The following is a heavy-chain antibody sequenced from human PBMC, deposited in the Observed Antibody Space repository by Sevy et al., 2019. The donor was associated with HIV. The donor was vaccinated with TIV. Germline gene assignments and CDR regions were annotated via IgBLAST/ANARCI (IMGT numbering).Heavy chain of an antibody. CDR1: GFSFTAYA. CDR3: AKAGDLGPFDF. Sequence: GSLRLSCAASGFSFTAYAIHWVRQAPGKGLEWLAVITNDGTNKFYADSVKGRFTVSRDNSRNTLSLQMDSLSTEDTAIYYCAKAGDLGPFDFWGLGTRVTVSS. V-gene: IGHV3-30*18. J-gene: IGHJ4*02. D-gene: IGHD3-16*01. CDR2: ITNDGTNK.